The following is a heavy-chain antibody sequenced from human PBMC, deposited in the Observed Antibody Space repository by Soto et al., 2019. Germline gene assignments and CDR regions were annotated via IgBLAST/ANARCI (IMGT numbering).Heavy chain of an antibody. CDR3: ARAQGYCSGGSCNDAFDI. V-gene: IGHV3-53*04. D-gene: IGHD2-15*01. CDR1: GFTVSSNY. J-gene: IGHJ3*02. Sequence: GGSLRLSCAASGFTVSSNYMSWVRQAPGKGLEWVSVIYSGGSTYYADSVKGRFTISRHNSKNTLYLQMNSLRAEDTAVYYCARAQGYCSGGSCNDAFDIWGQGTMVTVSS. CDR2: IYSGGST.